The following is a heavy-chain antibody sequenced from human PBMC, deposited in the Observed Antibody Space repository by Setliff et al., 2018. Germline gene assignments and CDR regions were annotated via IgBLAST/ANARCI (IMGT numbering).Heavy chain of an antibody. CDR3: ARDDYYGSGSPLDF. CDR2: IYTSGST. Sequence: PSETLSLTCTVSGGSISSGSYYWSWIRQPAGSGLEWIGHIYTSGSTNYNPSHKSRVTISVDTSKNQFSLKLNSVTAADTAVYYCARDDYYGSGSPLDFWGHGTVVTVSS. CDR1: GGSISSGSYY. J-gene: IGHJ4*01. V-gene: IGHV4-61*09. D-gene: IGHD3-10*01.